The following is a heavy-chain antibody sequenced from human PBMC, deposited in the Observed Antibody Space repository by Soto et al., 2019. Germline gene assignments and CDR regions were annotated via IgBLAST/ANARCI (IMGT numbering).Heavy chain of an antibody. Sequence: ASVKVSCKASGYTFTGYYMHWVRQAPGQGLEWMGWINPNSGGTNYAQKFQGWVTMTRDTSISTAYMELSRLRSDDTAVYYCAIGDSSEDINQYSTYGMDVWGQGTTVTVSS. J-gene: IGHJ6*02. V-gene: IGHV1-2*04. CDR2: INPNSGGT. D-gene: IGHD2-21*02. CDR1: GYTFTGYY. CDR3: AIGDSSEDINQYSTYGMDV.